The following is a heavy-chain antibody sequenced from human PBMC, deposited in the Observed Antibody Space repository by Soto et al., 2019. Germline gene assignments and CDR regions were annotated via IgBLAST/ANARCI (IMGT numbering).Heavy chain of an antibody. Sequence: PXGSLRVSCAISGFTFSSYAMHLVLQAPGKGLEWVAVISYDGSNKYYADSVKGRFTISRDNSKNTLYLQMNSLRAEDTAVYYCARDARELVQFNWFDPWGQGTLVTVSS. V-gene: IGHV3-30-3*01. J-gene: IGHJ5*02. CDR1: GFTFSSYA. CDR3: ARDARELVQFNWFDP. CDR2: ISYDGSNK. D-gene: IGHD6-6*01.